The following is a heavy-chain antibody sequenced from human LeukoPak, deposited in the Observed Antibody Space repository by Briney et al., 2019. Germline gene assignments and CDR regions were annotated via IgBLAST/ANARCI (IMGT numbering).Heavy chain of an antibody. D-gene: IGHD6-19*01. Sequence: SETLSLTCTVSGGSINSYYWSWIRQPPGKGLEWIGYIYYSGSTNYNPSLKSRVTISVDTSKNQFSLKLNSVTAADTAVYFCARQVVAVAGTGYFDYWGQGTLVTVSS. CDR2: IYYSGST. J-gene: IGHJ4*02. CDR1: GGSINSYY. V-gene: IGHV4-59*08. CDR3: ARQVVAVAGTGYFDY.